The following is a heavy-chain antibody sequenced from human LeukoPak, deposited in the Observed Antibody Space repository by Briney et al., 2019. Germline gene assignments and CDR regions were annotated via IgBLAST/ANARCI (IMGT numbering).Heavy chain of an antibody. CDR3: ARAWPGYGGNSAYFDY. CDR1: GGSISSGDYY. CDR2: IYYSGST. D-gene: IGHD4-23*01. J-gene: IGHJ4*02. Sequence: PSQTLSLTCTVSGGSISSGDYYWSWIRQPPGKGLEWIGYIYYSGSTYYNPSLKSRVTISVDTSKNQFSLKLSSVTAADTAVYYCARAWPGYGGNSAYFDYWGQGTLVTVSS. V-gene: IGHV4-30-4*08.